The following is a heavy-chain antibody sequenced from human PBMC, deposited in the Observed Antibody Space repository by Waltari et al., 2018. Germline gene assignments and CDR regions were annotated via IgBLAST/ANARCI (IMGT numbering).Heavy chain of an antibody. CDR1: GFTFSTYT. V-gene: IGHV3-21*01. CDR2: ISSSSVYI. J-gene: IGHJ4*02. Sequence: EVQLVESGGGLVKPGGSLRLSCAGSGFTFSTYTMNWVRQAPGRGLGWVSAISSSSVYIYYADSVKGRFTISRDNAKNSLYLQMNSLRAEDTAVYYCATDSGILDLDHWGQGTQVTVSS. CDR3: ATDSGILDLDH. D-gene: IGHD3-10*01.